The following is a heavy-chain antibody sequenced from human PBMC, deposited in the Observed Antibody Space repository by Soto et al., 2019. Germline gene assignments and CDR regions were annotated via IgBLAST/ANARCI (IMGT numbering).Heavy chain of an antibody. J-gene: IGHJ5*02. CDR3: ARSGSGIRGVIKGPWLDP. CDR1: GGSISSYY. Sequence: SETLSLTCTVSGGSISSYYWSWIRQPPGKGLEWIGYIYYSGSTNYNPSLKSRVTISVDTSKNQFSLKLSSVTAADTAVYYCARSGSGIRGVIKGPWLDPWGQGTLVTVSS. V-gene: IGHV4-59*12. D-gene: IGHD3-10*01. CDR2: IYYSGST.